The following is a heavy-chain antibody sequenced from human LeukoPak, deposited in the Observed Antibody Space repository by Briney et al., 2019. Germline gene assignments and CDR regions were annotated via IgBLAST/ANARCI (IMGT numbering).Heavy chain of an antibody. D-gene: IGHD3-10*01. CDR3: ARYTYYYGSGSYYNP. J-gene: IGHJ5*02. CDR2: IYHSGST. CDR1: GGSISSSNW. V-gene: IGHV4-4*02. Sequence: SGTLSLTCAVSGGSISSSNWWSWVRQPPGKGLEWIGEIYHSGSTNYNPSLKSRVTISVDTSKNQFSLKLSSMTAADTAVYYCARYTYYYGSGSYYNPWGQGTLVTVSS.